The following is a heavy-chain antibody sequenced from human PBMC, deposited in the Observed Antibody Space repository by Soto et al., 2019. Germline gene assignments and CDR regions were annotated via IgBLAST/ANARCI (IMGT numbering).Heavy chain of an antibody. Sequence: QVQLVQSGAEVRKPGSSVKVSCKASGGTFSSYAISWVRQAPGQGLEWMGGIIPIFGTPNYAGRFQGRVTITVDISTRTAHMELRSLRSEDSAVYYCASDWSSTREGYWYFDVWGRGTLVTVSS. CDR1: GGTFSSYA. J-gene: IGHJ2*01. D-gene: IGHD3-3*01. CDR2: IIPIFGTP. V-gene: IGHV1-69*06. CDR3: ASDWSSTREGYWYFDV.